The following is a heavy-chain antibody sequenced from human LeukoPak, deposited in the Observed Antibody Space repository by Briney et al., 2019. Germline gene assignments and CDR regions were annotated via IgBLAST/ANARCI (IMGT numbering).Heavy chain of an antibody. V-gene: IGHV1-69*02. Sequence: SVNVSCKASGGTFSSYTISWVRQAPGQGLEWMGRIIPILGIANYSQKFQGRVTITADKSTSTAYIELSSLRSEDTAVYYCASTLKYSSSSVDYWGQGTLVTVSS. J-gene: IGHJ4*02. CDR1: GGTFSSYT. CDR2: IIPILGIA. D-gene: IGHD6-6*01. CDR3: ASTLKYSSSSVDY.